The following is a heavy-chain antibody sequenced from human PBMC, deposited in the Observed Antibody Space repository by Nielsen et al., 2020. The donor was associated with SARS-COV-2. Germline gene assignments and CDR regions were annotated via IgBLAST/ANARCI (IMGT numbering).Heavy chain of an antibody. CDR1: GYTFTGYY. J-gene: IGHJ6*03. D-gene: IGHD4-11*01. CDR2: ISYDGSSK. Sequence: SCKASGYTFTGYYMHWVRQAPGKGLEWVAFISYDGSSKYYADSVKGRFTISRDSSKNTLYLQMDSLRAEDTTVYYCAKDAIHSNYAYYYYYMDVWGKGTTVTVSS. V-gene: IGHV3-30*01. CDR3: AKDAIHSNYAYYYYYMDV.